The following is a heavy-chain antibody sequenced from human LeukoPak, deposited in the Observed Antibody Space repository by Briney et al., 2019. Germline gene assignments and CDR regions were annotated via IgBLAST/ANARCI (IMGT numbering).Heavy chain of an antibody. J-gene: IGHJ6*03. D-gene: IGHD3-22*01. Sequence: ASVKVSCKASGYTFTSYGISWVRQAPGQGLEWMGWISAYNGNTNYAQKLQGRVTMTTDTSTSTAYMELRSLRSGDTAVYYCARALDSSGYELDLYYMDVWGKGTTVTISS. CDR2: ISAYNGNT. CDR3: ARALDSSGYELDLYYMDV. V-gene: IGHV1-18*01. CDR1: GYTFTSYG.